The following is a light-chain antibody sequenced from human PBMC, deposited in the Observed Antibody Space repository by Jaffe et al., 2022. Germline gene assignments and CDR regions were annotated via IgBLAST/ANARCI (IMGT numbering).Light chain of an antibody. CDR3: QQYGSSPI. Sequence: EIVLTQSPGTLSLSPGERATLSCRASQSVSSSYLAWYQQKPGQAPRLLIYGASSRATGIPDRFSGSGSGTDFTLTISRLEPEDFAVYYCQQYGSSPIFGGGTKVEIK. CDR2: GAS. J-gene: IGKJ4*01. V-gene: IGKV3-20*01. CDR1: QSVSSSY.